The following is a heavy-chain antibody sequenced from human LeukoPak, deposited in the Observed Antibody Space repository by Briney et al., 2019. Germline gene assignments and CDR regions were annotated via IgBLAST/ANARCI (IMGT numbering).Heavy chain of an antibody. Sequence: GGSLRLSPAASGFTPSNDAISCVPQAPGKGLEWGSALFVSGGNTYYHDSGRGRFSINRDNSKNTVFLQLNSLRADDTAVYYCAKWGDDDVSTGYYVSDYWGQGPLVTVPS. CDR1: GFTPSNDA. V-gene: IGHV3-23*01. CDR3: AKWGDDDVSTGYYVSDY. CDR2: LFVSGGNT. J-gene: IGHJ4*02. D-gene: IGHD3-9*01.